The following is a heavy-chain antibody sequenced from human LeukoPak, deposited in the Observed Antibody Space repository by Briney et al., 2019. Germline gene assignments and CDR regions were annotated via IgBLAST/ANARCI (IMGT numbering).Heavy chain of an antibody. V-gene: IGHV1-46*01. Sequence: ASVKVSCKASGYTFTGYYMHWVRQAPGQGLEWMGWINPSGGSTSYAQKFQGRVTMTRDMSTSTVYMELSSLRSEDTAVYYCAREGGAVDTAMVSIAYFDYWGQGTLVTVSS. J-gene: IGHJ4*02. CDR2: INPSGGST. CDR3: AREGGAVDTAMVSIAYFDY. D-gene: IGHD5-18*01. CDR1: GYTFTGYY.